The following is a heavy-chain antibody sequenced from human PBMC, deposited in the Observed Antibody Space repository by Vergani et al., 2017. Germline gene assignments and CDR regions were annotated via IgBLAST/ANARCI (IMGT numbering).Heavy chain of an antibody. D-gene: IGHD4-17*01. CDR3: ARYDYGDYYFDY. Sequence: QVQLTESGPGLVKPSQNLSLTCTVSGGSISSGGYYWSWISQNPGKGLEWIGYIYYSVSTYYNPSLKRRVTISVDTSKNQFSLKLSSVTAADTAVYYCARYDYGDYYFDYWGQGTLVTVSS. CDR2: IYYSVST. CDR1: GGSISSGGYY. J-gene: IGHJ4*02. V-gene: IGHV4-31*03.